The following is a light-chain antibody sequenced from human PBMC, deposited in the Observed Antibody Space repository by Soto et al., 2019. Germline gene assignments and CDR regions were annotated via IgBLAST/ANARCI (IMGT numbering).Light chain of an antibody. J-gene: IGKJ5*01. CDR2: AAP. CDR3: QQDYSTLAT. V-gene: IGKV1-9*01. Sequence: IQLTQSPSSLSASVGGRVTITCRASQGISSYLAWYQQKPGKAPKLLIYAAPTLQNGVPSRFTGSGSGTEFTLTITGLQLEDFATYYCQQDYSTLATFGQGTRLEIK. CDR1: QGISSY.